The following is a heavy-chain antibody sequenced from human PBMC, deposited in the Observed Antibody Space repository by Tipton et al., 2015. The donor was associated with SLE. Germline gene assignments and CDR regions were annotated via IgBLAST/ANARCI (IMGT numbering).Heavy chain of an antibody. CDR3: ARVKTGTTSAFDI. CDR2: INHSGST. CDR1: GGSFSGYY. J-gene: IGHJ3*02. V-gene: IGHV4-34*01. Sequence: ESLRLSCAVYGGSFSGYYWSWIRQPPGKGLEWIGEINHSGSTNYNPSLKSRVTISVDTSKNQFSLKLSSVTAADTAVYYCARVKTGTTSAFDIWGQGTMVTVSS. D-gene: IGHD1-7*01.